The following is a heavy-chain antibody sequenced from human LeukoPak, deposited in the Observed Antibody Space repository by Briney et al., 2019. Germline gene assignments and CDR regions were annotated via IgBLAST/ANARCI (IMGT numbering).Heavy chain of an antibody. D-gene: IGHD3-16*02. J-gene: IGHJ4*02. CDR3: ARRPEGYDYVWGSHRSYYFDY. V-gene: IGHV4-39*01. Sequence: PSETLSLTCTVSGGSISSSSYYWGWIRQPPGKGLEWIGSIYYSGSTYYNPSLKSRVTISVDTSKNQFSLKLSSVTAADTAVYYCARRPEGYDYVWGSHRSYYFDYWGQGTLVTVSS. CDR2: IYYSGST. CDR1: GGSISSSSYY.